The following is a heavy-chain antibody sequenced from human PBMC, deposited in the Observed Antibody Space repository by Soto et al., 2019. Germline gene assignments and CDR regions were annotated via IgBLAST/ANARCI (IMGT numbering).Heavy chain of an antibody. CDR2: IYWDDAK. Sequence: GSGPTLVNPTQTLTLTCTFSGFSLSTSGVGVAWIRQPPGKALECLALIYWDDAKRYSPSLKNRLTITKDTSKNQVVLTLTNMDPVDTATYYCAHRNTGTSFGNWFDPWGQGILVTVSS. V-gene: IGHV2-5*02. CDR1: GFSLSTSGVG. J-gene: IGHJ5*02. CDR3: AHRNTGTSFGNWFDP. D-gene: IGHD1-1*01.